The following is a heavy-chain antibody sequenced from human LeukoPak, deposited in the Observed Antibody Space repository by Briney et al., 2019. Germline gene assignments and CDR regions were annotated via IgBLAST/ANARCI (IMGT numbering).Heavy chain of an antibody. CDR2: IYYSGST. J-gene: IGHJ4*02. V-gene: IGHV4-31*03. Sequence: SETLSLTCTVSGGSISSGGYYWSWIRQHPGKGLEWIGYIYYSGSTYYNPSLKSRVTISVDTSKNQFSLKLSSVTAADTAVYYCARVVYDYVWGSYRPAGTYYFDYWGQGTLVTVSS. CDR3: ARVVYDYVWGSYRPAGTYYFDY. CDR1: GGSISSGGYY. D-gene: IGHD3-16*02.